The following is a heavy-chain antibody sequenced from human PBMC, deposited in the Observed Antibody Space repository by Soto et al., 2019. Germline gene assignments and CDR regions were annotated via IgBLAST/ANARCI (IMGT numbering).Heavy chain of an antibody. J-gene: IGHJ5*02. CDR1: GGTFSSYA. Sequence: SVKVSCKAPGGTFSSYAISWVRQAPGQGLEWIGGIIPIYGTTNYAQKFQGRVTITTDKSTSTGYMELSSLRSDDTAVYYCARDRGYSSQHWFDPWGQGTLVTVSS. CDR3: ARDRGYSSQHWFDP. CDR2: IIPIYGTT. V-gene: IGHV1-69*05. D-gene: IGHD6-13*01.